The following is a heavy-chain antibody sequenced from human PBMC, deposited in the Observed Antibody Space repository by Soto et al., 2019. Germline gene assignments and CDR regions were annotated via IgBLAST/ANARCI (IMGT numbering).Heavy chain of an antibody. CDR2: IYYSGST. J-gene: IGHJ4*02. V-gene: IGHV4-30-4*01. CDR1: GGSISSGDYY. CDR3: VRSVILSGGSYKGLIGLHYFDT. D-gene: IGHD3-3*01. Sequence: SETLSLTCSVSGGSISSGDYYWSWIRQPPGKGLEWIGYIYYSGSTYYNPSLKSRVTISVDTSKNEFSLNMDSVTAADTAIYYCVRSVILSGGSYKGLIGLHYFDTWGPGTLVTVSS.